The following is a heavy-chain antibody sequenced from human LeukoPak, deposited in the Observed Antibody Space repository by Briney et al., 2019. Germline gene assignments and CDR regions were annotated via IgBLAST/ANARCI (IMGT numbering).Heavy chain of an antibody. J-gene: IGHJ4*02. CDR3: ARRAGEYSHPYDY. V-gene: IGHV3-23*05. D-gene: IGHD4-17*01. CDR1: GFTFSPYG. Sequence: GGSLRLSCAASGFTFSPYGMSWVRQAPGKGLEWVSFIYSGGNTHYSDSVKGRFTISRDNSKNTLYLQMNSLRAEDTAVYYCARRAGEYSHPYDYWGQGTLVTVSS. CDR2: IYSGGNT.